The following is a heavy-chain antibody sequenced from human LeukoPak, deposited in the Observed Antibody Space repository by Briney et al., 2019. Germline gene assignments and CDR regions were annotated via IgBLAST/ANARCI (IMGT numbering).Heavy chain of an antibody. Sequence: ASVKVSCKTSGFHFFAYYIQWVRQAPGQGLEWMGWINPQSGGTTYSQKFQDRVTLTSDASTRTAYTEMRRLTSDDTAVYYCATDPGHSGMDYWGLGSLVTVSS. CDR1: GFHFFAYY. V-gene: IGHV1-2*02. CDR2: INPQSGGT. CDR3: ATDPGHSGMDY. D-gene: IGHD3-10*01. J-gene: IGHJ4*02.